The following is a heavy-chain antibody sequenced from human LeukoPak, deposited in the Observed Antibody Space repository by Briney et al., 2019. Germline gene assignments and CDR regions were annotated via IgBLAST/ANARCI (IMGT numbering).Heavy chain of an antibody. J-gene: IGHJ4*02. CDR2: ISGSGGST. D-gene: IGHD4-17*01. Sequence: GGSLRLSCAASGFTFSSYAMSWVRQAPGKGLEWVSAISGSGGSTYYADSVKGRFTISRDNAKNSLYLQMNSLRAEDTAVYYCARKLGAYGDYFDYWGQGTLVTVSS. V-gene: IGHV3-23*01. CDR3: ARKLGAYGDYFDY. CDR1: GFTFSSYA.